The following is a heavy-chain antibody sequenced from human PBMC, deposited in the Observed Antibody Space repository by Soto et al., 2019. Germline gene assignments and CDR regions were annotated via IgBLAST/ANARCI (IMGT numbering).Heavy chain of an antibody. CDR2: INPNSGGT. CDR3: ARVRRYSSSWYVGWFDP. D-gene: IGHD6-13*01. Sequence: QVQLVQSGAEVKKPGALVKVSCKASGYTFTGYYMHWVRQAPGQGLEWMGWINPNSGGTNYAQKFQGRGTMTRDTSISTAYMELSRLRSDDTAVYYCARVRRYSSSWYVGWFDPWGQGTLVTVSS. CDR1: GYTFTGYY. V-gene: IGHV1-2*02. J-gene: IGHJ5*02.